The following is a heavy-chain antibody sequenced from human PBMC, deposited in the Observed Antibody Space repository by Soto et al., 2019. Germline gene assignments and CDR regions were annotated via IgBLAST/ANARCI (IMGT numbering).Heavy chain of an antibody. Sequence: GGSLRLSCAASGLTFSSYAMSWVRQAPGKGLEWVSAISGSGGSTYYAGSVKGRFTISRDNSKNTLYLQMNSLRAEDTAVYYCAKAPRRGYSGYDHDYSYYMDVWGKGTTVTVSS. CDR2: ISGSGGST. J-gene: IGHJ6*03. CDR3: AKAPRRGYSGYDHDYSYYMDV. D-gene: IGHD5-12*01. V-gene: IGHV3-23*01. CDR1: GLTFSSYA.